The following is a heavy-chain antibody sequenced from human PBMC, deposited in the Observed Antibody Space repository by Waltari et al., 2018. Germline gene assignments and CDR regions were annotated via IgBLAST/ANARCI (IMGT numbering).Heavy chain of an antibody. J-gene: IGHJ4*02. CDR2: IIPIRGLT. Sequence: QVQLVQSGAEVKKPGSSVKVSCKASGGAFTSYVIAWVRQAPGQGLEWMGGIIPIRGLTNCTQKFQGRVTITADKSTNTAYMELSSLTSEDTAVYYCARAWGKTAAGTWGYYFDYWGQGTLVTVSS. CDR1: GGAFTSYV. V-gene: IGHV1-69*10. CDR3: ARAWGKTAAGTWGYYFDY. D-gene: IGHD6-13*01.